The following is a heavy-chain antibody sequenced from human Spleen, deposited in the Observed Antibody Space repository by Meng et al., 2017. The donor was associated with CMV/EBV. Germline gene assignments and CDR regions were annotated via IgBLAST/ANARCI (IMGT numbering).Heavy chain of an antibody. CDR2: INQDGSEK. J-gene: IGHJ2*01. CDR1: GFTFSSYW. CDR3: ARVQAVAGLDWYFDL. D-gene: IGHD6-19*01. Sequence: GESLKISCAASGFTFSSYWMSWVRQAPGKGLEWVANINQDGSEKYYVDSVKGRFTISRDNAKNSLYLQMNSLRAEDTAVYYCARVQAVAGLDWYFDLWGRGTLVTVSS. V-gene: IGHV3-7*01.